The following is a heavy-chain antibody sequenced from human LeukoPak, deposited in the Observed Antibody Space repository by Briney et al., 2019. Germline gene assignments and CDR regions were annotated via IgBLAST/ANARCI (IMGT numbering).Heavy chain of an antibody. CDR2: INQDGSEK. J-gene: IGHJ5*02. V-gene: IGHV3-7*01. CDR1: GFTFSSYW. CDR3: ARGRRVPAAMGNWFDP. Sequence: GGSLRLSCTASGFTFSSYWMSWVRQAPGKGLEWVANINQDGSEKYYVDSVKGRFTISRDNAKNSLYLQMNGLRAEDTAVYYCARGRRVPAAMGNWFDPWGQGTLVTVSS. D-gene: IGHD2-2*01.